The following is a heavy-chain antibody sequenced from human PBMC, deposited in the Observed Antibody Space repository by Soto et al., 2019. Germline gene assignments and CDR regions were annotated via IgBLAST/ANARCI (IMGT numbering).Heavy chain of an antibody. CDR1: GYTFTGYY. CDR3: ARSPHSSGRIGYYYYGMDV. Sequence: ASVKVSCKASGYTFTGYYMHWVRQAPGQGLEWMGWINPNSGGTNYAQKFQGWVTMTRDTSISTAYMELSRLRSDDTAVYYCARSPHSSGRIGYYYYGMDVWGQGTTVTVSS. J-gene: IGHJ6*02. D-gene: IGHD6-19*01. CDR2: INPNSGGT. V-gene: IGHV1-2*04.